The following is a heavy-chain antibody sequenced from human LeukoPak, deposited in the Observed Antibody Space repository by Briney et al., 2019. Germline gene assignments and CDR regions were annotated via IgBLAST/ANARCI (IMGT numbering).Heavy chain of an antibody. V-gene: IGHV3-23*01. Sequence: PGGSLRLSCAASAFTFSNHAMSWVRQTPGKGLEWVSDIGGSGGGTYYADSVKGRFTISRDSFKNTLYLQMNSLTPEDTALYYCAEDLYGSYAMDVWGQGTTVTVSS. CDR3: AEDLYGSYAMDV. CDR2: IGGSGGGT. CDR1: AFTFSNHA. J-gene: IGHJ6*02. D-gene: IGHD4-17*01.